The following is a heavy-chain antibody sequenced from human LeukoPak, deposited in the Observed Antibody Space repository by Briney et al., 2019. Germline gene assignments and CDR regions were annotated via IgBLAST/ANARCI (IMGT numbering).Heavy chain of an antibody. CDR2: IIPILGIA. CDR1: GGTFSSYA. D-gene: IGHD3-9*01. Sequence: SVKVSCKASGGTFSSYAISWVRQAPGQGLEWMGRIIPILGIANYAQKFQGRVTITADKSTSTAYMELSSLRSEDTAVYYCAREYYDTLTGYYDSGNDAFDIWGQGTMVTVSS. J-gene: IGHJ3*02. CDR3: AREYYDTLTGYYDSGNDAFDI. V-gene: IGHV1-69*04.